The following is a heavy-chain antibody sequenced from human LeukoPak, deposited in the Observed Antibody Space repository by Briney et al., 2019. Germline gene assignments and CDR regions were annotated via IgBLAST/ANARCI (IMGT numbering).Heavy chain of an antibody. J-gene: IGHJ4*02. D-gene: IGHD1-1*01. CDR1: GFTFSDYD. Sequence: PGGSLRLSCAASGFTFSDYDMHWVRQATGKGLEWFSAICTASDKYYTGSAKGRFAISRENAKSSLYLQMNSLRAGDTAVYYCARVAKERVGGVYYFDYWGQGTLVTVSS. CDR3: ARVAKERVGGVYYFDY. V-gene: IGHV3-13*01. CDR2: ICTASDK.